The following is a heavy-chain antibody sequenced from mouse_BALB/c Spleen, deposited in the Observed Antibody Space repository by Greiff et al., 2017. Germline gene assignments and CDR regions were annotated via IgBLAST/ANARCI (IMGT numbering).Heavy chain of an antibody. CDR1: GYSITSDYA. CDR2: ISYSGST. Sequence: EVQLQESGPGLVKPSQSLSLTCTVTGYSITSDYAWNWIRQFPGNKLEWMGYISYSGSTSYNPSLKSRISITRDTSKNQFFLQLNSVTTEDTATYYCARSLYGYDQAFAYWGQGTLVTVSA. V-gene: IGHV3-2*02. D-gene: IGHD2-2*01. CDR3: ARSLYGYDQAFAY. J-gene: IGHJ3*01.